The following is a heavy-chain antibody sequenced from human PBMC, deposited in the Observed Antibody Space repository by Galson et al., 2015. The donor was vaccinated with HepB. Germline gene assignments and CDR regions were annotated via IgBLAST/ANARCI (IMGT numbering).Heavy chain of an antibody. D-gene: IGHD3-3*01. Sequence: QSGAEVKKPGESLRISCKGSGYSFTSYWISWVRQMPGKGLEWMGRIDPSDSYTNYSPSFQGHVTISADKSISTAYLQWSSLKASDTAMYYCARHSRYDFWSGYLTTGYYYYYMDVWGKGTAITVSS. CDR3: ARHSRYDFWSGYLTTGYYYYYMDV. V-gene: IGHV5-10-1*01. CDR1: GYSFTSYW. CDR2: IDPSDSYT. J-gene: IGHJ6*03.